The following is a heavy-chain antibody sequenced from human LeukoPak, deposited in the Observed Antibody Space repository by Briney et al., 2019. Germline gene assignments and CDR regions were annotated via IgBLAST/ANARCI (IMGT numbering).Heavy chain of an antibody. CDR2: INHSGST. V-gene: IGHV4-34*01. CDR1: GGSFSGYY. CDR3: ARGQGGSYDGFDY. J-gene: IGHJ4*02. Sequence: SETLSLTCAVYGGSFSGYYWSWIRQPPGKRLEWIGEINHSGSTNYNPSLKSRVTISVDTSKNQFSLKLSSVTAADTAVYYCARGQGGSYDGFDYWGQGTLVTVSS. D-gene: IGHD1-26*01.